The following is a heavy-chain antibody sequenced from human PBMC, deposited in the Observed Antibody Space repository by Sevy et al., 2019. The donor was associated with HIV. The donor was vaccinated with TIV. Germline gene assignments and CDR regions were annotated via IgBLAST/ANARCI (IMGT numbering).Heavy chain of an antibody. CDR2: IRGSGGST. CDR3: HGDYDSSQLASYYYYGMDV. J-gene: IGHJ6*02. CDR1: GFMFSSYA. V-gene: IGHV3-23*01. D-gene: IGHD3-22*01. Sequence: GGSPRLSCAASGFMFSSYAMSWVRQAPGKGLEWVSTIRGSGGSTYYADSVKGRFNISRDNSKNTLYLQMNSLRAEDTAVYYCHGDYDSSQLASYYYYGMDVWGQGTTVTVSS.